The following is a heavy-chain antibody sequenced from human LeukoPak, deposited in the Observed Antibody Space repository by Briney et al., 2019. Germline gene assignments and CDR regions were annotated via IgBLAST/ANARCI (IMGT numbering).Heavy chain of an antibody. D-gene: IGHD3-22*01. Sequence: ASVKVSCKASGYTFTNYDINWVRQATGQGLEWMGWISAYNGYTNYAQKLQGRVTMTTDTSTSTAYMELRSLRSDDTAVYYCARFSSSDSSGYLFDPWGQGTLVTVSS. CDR2: ISAYNGYT. CDR1: GYTFTNYD. J-gene: IGHJ5*02. V-gene: IGHV1-18*01. CDR3: ARFSSSDSSGYLFDP.